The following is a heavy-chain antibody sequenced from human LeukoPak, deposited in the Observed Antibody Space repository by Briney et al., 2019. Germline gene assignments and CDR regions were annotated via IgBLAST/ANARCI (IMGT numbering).Heavy chain of an antibody. CDR2: VNPSGGST. D-gene: IGHD6-13*01. J-gene: IGHJ6*02. Sequence: ASLKVSCKASGYTFTNYYMHWVRRAPGQGLEWMGIVNPSGGSTSYAQKFQGRVTMTRNTSISTAYMELSSLRSEDTAVYYCAVPSSSWYWDEDGMDVWGQGTTVTVSS. CDR1: GYTFTNYY. CDR3: AVPSSSWYWDEDGMDV. V-gene: IGHV1-46*01.